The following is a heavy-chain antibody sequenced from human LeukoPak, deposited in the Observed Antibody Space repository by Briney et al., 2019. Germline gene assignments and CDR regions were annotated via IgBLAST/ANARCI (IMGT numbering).Heavy chain of an antibody. J-gene: IGHJ4*02. D-gene: IGHD3-10*01. CDR1: GFTFSSYS. CDR3: VRNLWVLARCFDY. V-gene: IGHV3-48*01. CDR2: ISSSSSTI. Sequence: GGSLRLSCAASGFTFSSYSMNWVRQAPGKGLEWVSYISSSSSTIYYADSVKGRFTISRDNAKNSLYLQMNSLRAEDTAVYYCVRNLWVLARCFDYWGQGTLVTVSS.